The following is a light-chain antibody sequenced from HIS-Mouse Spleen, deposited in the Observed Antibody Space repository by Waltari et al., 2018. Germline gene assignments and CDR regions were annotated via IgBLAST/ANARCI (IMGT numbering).Light chain of an antibody. CDR1: ALPKQY. Sequence: SYELTQPPSVSVSPGQTARSTCSGDALPKQYADWYQQKPGQAPVLVIYKDSERPSGIPERFSGSSSGTTVTLTISGVQAEDEADYYCQSADSSGTYSVVFGGGTKLTVL. CDR3: QSADSSGTYSVV. J-gene: IGLJ2*01. V-gene: IGLV3-25*03. CDR2: KDS.